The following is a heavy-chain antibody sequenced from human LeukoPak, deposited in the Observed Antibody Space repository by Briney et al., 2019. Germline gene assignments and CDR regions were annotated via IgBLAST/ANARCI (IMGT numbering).Heavy chain of an antibody. CDR2: ISGSGVNT. Sequence: PGGSLRLSCAASGFTFSNYAMSWVRQAPGKGLEWVSLISGSGVNTYYADSVKGRFTISRDNSKNTLYLQMNSLRAEDTAVYYCARGDTGIVGATFDYWGQGTLVTVSS. D-gene: IGHD1-26*01. V-gene: IGHV3-23*01. CDR3: ARGDTGIVGATFDY. CDR1: GFTFSNYA. J-gene: IGHJ4*02.